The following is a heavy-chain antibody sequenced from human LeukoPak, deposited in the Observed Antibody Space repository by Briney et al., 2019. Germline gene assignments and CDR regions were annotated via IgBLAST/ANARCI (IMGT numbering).Heavy chain of an antibody. Sequence: PGGSLRLSCAASGFTFSSYEMNWVRQAPGKGLEWVSYISSSGSTIYYADSVKGRFTISRDNAKNSLYLQMNSLRVEDTAVYYCARRGNAVVDYWGQGTLVTVSS. CDR2: ISSSGSTI. CDR1: GFTFSSYE. CDR3: ARRGNAVVDY. V-gene: IGHV3-48*03. J-gene: IGHJ4*02. D-gene: IGHD4-23*01.